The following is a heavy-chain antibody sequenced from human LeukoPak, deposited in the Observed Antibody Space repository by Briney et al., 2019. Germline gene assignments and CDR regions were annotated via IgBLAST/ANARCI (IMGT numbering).Heavy chain of an antibody. CDR2: INPNSGGT. D-gene: IGHD3-10*01. V-gene: IGHV1-2*02. CDR1: GYTFTSYY. J-gene: IGHJ4*02. CDR3: ARGALLWFGDIDY. Sequence: ASVKVSCKASGYTFTSYYMHWVRQAPGQGLEWMGWINPNSGGTNYAQKFQGRVTMTRDTSISTAYMELSSLRSDDTAVYYCARGALLWFGDIDYWGQGTLVTVSS.